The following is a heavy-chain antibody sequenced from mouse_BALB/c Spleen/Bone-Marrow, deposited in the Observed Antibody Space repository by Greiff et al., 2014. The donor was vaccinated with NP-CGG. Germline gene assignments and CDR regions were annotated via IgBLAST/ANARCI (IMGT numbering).Heavy chain of an antibody. CDR2: ISDGGGST. CDR3: ARQGYYGSSYWFFDV. CDR1: GFTFSDYY. D-gene: IGHD1-1*01. J-gene: IGHJ1*01. Sequence: VQLKESGGVLVQPGGSLKLSCATSGFTFSDYYMYWVRQTPEKRLEWVAHISDGGGSTYYPDTVKGRFTISRDNAKNTLYLQMSRLKSEDIAMYYCARQGYYGSSYWFFDVWGAGTTVTVSS. V-gene: IGHV5-12*02.